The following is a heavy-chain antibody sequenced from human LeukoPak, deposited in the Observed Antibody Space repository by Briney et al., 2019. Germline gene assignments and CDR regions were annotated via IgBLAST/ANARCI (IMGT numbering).Heavy chain of an antibody. Sequence: ASVKVSCKASGYTFTGYYMRWGPQAPGQGLERMGWINPNSGGTNYAQKFQGSVTMTRDTSITTAYIELSRLRSDDTAVYYCARVPPPLGNLESTFYYWGQGTLVTVSS. CDR2: INPNSGGT. D-gene: IGHD7-27*01. CDR3: ARVPPPLGNLESTFYY. J-gene: IGHJ4*02. CDR1: GYTFTGYY. V-gene: IGHV1-2*02.